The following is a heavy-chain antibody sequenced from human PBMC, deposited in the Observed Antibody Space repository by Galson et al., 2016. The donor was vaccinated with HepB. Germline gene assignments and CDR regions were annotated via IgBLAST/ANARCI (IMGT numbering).Heavy chain of an antibody. J-gene: IGHJ5*02. CDR3: ARAAIIPGARMVFDP. Sequence: SENLSLTCAVSGASISDSNWWTWVRQVPGKGLEWIGEIYHTGTSNNNPFLSSRFNVSVDKSRNQFSLNLTSVTAADTAVYYCARAAIIPGARMVFDPWGQGTLVTVSS. D-gene: IGHD2-2*01. V-gene: IGHV4-4*02. CDR1: GASISDSNW. CDR2: IYHTGTS.